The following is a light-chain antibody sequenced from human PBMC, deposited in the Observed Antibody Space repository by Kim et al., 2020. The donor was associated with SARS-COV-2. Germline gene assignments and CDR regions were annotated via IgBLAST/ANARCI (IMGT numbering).Light chain of an antibody. CDR2: EVN. Sequence: QSALTQPPSASGTPVQSVTISCTGTNRDVGDYNFVSWYQQHPGKAPQLVIYEVNKRPSGVPDRFSGSKSGNTASLTVSGLQAEDEAAYYCSSYAGSNTFVVVGGGTQLTVL. CDR3: SSYAGSNTFVV. CDR1: NRDVGDYNF. V-gene: IGLV2-8*01. J-gene: IGLJ2*01.